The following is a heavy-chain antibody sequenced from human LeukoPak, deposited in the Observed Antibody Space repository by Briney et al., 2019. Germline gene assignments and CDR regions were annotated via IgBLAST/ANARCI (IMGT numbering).Heavy chain of an antibody. J-gene: IGHJ4*02. V-gene: IGHV4-38-2*02. CDR3: ARAGSGRHNDY. CDR2: IYHSGST. Sequence: PSETLSLTCTVSGYSISSGYYWGWIRQPPGKGLEWIGSIYHSGSTYYNPSLKSRVTISVDTSKNQFSLKLSSVTAADTAVYYCARAGSGRHNDYWGQGTLVTVSS. CDR1: GYSISSGYY. D-gene: IGHD3-10*01.